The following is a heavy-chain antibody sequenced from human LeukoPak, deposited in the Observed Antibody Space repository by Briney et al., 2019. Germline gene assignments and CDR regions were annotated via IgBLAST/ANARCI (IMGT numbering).Heavy chain of an antibody. J-gene: IGHJ4*02. CDR1: GGSTNSYY. V-gene: IGHV4-59*01. CDR2: IYYSGST. Sequence: SETLSLTCTVSGGSTNSYYWNWIRHPPGKGLEWIGYIYYSGSTNYNPSLKSRVTISVDTSKNQFSLKLSSVTAADTAVYYCAIGSGYDSFDYWGQGTLVTVSS. D-gene: IGHD5-12*01. CDR3: AIGSGYDSFDY.